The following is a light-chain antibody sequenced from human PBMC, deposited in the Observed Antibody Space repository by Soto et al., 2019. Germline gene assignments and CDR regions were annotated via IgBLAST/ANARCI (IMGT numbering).Light chain of an antibody. CDR2: GAS. CDR1: QSVSSN. CDR3: QKYNNWLTWK. V-gene: IGKV3-15*01. Sequence: EIVMTQSPATLSVSPGERATLSCRASQSVSSNLAWYQQKPGQAPRLLIYGASTRATGIPARFSGSGSGTEFTLTISSLQSEDFAVYYCQKYNNWLTWKFGQGTKVEIK. J-gene: IGKJ1*01.